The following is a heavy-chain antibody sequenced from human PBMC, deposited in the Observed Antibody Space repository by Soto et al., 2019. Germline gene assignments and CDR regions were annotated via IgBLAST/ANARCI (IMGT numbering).Heavy chain of an antibody. Sequence: SETLSLTCAVYGGSFSGYYWGWIRQPPGKGLEWIGEINHSGSTNYNPSLKSRVTISVDTSKNQFSLKLSSVTAADTAVYYCARAHGWIQQIIDYWGQGPLVTVSS. D-gene: IGHD5-18*01. CDR2: INHSGST. V-gene: IGHV4-34*01. CDR3: ARAHGWIQQIIDY. J-gene: IGHJ4*02. CDR1: GGSFSGYY.